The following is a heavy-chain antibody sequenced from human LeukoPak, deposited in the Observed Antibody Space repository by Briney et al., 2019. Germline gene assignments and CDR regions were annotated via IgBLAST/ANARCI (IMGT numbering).Heavy chain of an antibody. CDR3: ARVGPVVRGVITQKYNWFDP. CDR1: GYTFTGYY. Sequence: ASVKVSCTASGYTFTGYYMHWVRQAPGQGLEWMGWINPNSGGANYAQKFQGRVTMTRDTSISTAYMELSRLRSDDTAVYYCARVGPVVRGVITQKYNWFDPWGQGTLVTVSS. D-gene: IGHD3-10*01. V-gene: IGHV1-2*02. CDR2: INPNSGGA. J-gene: IGHJ5*02.